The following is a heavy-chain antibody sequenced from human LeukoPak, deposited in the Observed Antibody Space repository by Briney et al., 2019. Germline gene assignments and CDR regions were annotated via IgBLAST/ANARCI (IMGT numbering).Heavy chain of an antibody. CDR1: GFTYSSHW. Sequence: GGSLRLSCAASGFTYSSHWMHWVRQAPGKGLVWVSRISVDGSNTRYADSVKGRFTISRDNAKKTLYLQMNSLRAEDMAVYYCARGRTGSNAFDVWGQGTMFTVSS. CDR3: ARGRTGSNAFDV. V-gene: IGHV3-74*01. J-gene: IGHJ3*01. CDR2: ISVDGSNT. D-gene: IGHD2-15*01.